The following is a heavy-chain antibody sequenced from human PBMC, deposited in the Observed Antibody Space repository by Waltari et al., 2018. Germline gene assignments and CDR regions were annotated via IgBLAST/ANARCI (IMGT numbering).Heavy chain of an antibody. CDR2: IYYSGST. CDR3: ARDPGRTTVTTGDAFDI. V-gene: IGHV4-39*07. D-gene: IGHD4-17*01. Sequence: QLQLQESGPGLVTPSETLSLTCTVSGGSIRSSSYYWGWFRQPTGKGLEWIGSIYYSGSTYYNPSLKSRVTISVDTSKNQFSLKLSSVTAADTAVYYCARDPGRTTVTTGDAFDIWGQGTMVTVSS. CDR1: GGSIRSSSYY. J-gene: IGHJ3*02.